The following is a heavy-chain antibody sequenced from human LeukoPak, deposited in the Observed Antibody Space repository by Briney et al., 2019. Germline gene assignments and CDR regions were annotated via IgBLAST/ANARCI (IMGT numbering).Heavy chain of an antibody. V-gene: IGHV4-59*01. CDR3: ARDLKLDGSSGYYAFDI. J-gene: IGHJ3*02. Sequence: SETLSLTCTVSGGSITDYYWGWIRQPPGKGLEWIGYDYYSGSSNYNPSLKSRVTISVDTSKIQFSLKMSSVTAADTAVYYCARDLKLDGSSGYYAFDIWGQGTMVTVSS. CDR2: DYYSGSS. D-gene: IGHD3-22*01. CDR1: GGSITDYY.